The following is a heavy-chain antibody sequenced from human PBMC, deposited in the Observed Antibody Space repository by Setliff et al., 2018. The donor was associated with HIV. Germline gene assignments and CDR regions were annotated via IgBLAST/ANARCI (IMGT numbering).Heavy chain of an antibody. V-gene: IGHV4-34*01. J-gene: IGHJ6*03. CDR2: VNHSGGT. D-gene: IGHD3-16*01. Sequence: SETLSLTCAVYGASLSGYYWTWIRQSPGKGLEWIGKVNHSGGTKYNPSLKSRVTISVDTSKNQFSLNVSSVTVEDTALYYCARQVDIGMIPISHFHSYLDVWGKGTAVTVS. CDR3: ARQVDIGMIPISHFHSYLDV. CDR1: GASLSGYY.